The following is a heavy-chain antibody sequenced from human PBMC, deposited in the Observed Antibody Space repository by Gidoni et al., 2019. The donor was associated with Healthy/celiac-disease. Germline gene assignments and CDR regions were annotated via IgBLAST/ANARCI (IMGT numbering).Heavy chain of an antibody. CDR2: INAGNGNT. J-gene: IGHJ4*02. CDR3: ARVSSACPPRFDY. Sequence: SVKVSCKASGYTFTSYAMHWVRQAPGQRLEWMGWINAGNGNTKYSQKFQGRVTITRDTSASTAYMELSSLRSEDTAVYYCARVSSACPPRFDYWGQGTLVTVSS. CDR1: GYTFTSYA. V-gene: IGHV1-3*01.